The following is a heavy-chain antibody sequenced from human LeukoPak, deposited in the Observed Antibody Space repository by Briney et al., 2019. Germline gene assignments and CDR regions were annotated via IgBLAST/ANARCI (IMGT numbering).Heavy chain of an antibody. V-gene: IGHV3-23*01. Sequence: GRSLRLSCAASGFTFSNYAMNWVRQAPGKGLEWVSFISGSGGSGGNYADSVKGRFTISRDNSKNTLYLQMNSLRVEDTAVYYCATSKQQVIPRYFDFWGQGTLVAVSS. J-gene: IGHJ4*02. CDR1: GFTFSNYA. CDR2: ISGSGGSGG. D-gene: IGHD6-13*01. CDR3: ATSKQQVIPRYFDF.